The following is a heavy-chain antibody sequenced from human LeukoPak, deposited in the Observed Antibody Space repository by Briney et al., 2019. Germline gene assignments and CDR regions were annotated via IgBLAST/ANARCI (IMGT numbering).Heavy chain of an antibody. D-gene: IGHD6-19*01. CDR2: VSSSSSYI. V-gene: IGHV3-21*01. J-gene: IGHJ4*02. CDR1: GFTFSSYS. CDR3: ARTGYSSGCNDY. Sequence: GGSLRLSCAASGFTFSSYSMNWVRQAPGKGLEWVSSVSSSSSYIYYADSVKGRFTISRDNAKNSLYLQMNSLRAEDTAVYYCARTGYSSGCNDYWGQGTLVTVSS.